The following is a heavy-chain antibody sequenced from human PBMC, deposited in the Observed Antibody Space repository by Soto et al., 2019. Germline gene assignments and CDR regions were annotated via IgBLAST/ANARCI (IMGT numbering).Heavy chain of an antibody. CDR1: GGTYSIYA. CDR3: ARDLGSGYDPGDY. CDR2: IIPIIGTI. V-gene: IGHV1-69*05. D-gene: IGHD5-12*01. Sequence: QVQLVQSGAEVKKPGSSVKVSCKASGGTYSIYAVSWVRQAPGQGLEWMGGIIPIIGTINYAQRFQGRITITRDESTTTAYMELSSLKSEDTAVYYCARDLGSGYDPGDYWGQGTLVTVSS. J-gene: IGHJ4*02.